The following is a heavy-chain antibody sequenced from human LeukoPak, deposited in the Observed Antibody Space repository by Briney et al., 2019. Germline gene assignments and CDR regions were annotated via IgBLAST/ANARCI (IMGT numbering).Heavy chain of an antibody. CDR2: IYYSGST. V-gene: IGHV4-59*08. Sequence: SETLSLTCTVSGGSISSYYWSWIRQPPGKGLEWIGYIYYSGSTNYSPSLKSRVTISVDTSKNQFSLKLSFVTTADTAVYYCARALAYCSGGSCTRGYNWFDLWGQGTLVTVPS. J-gene: IGHJ5*02. D-gene: IGHD2-15*01. CDR3: ARALAYCSGGSCTRGYNWFDL. CDR1: GGSISSYY.